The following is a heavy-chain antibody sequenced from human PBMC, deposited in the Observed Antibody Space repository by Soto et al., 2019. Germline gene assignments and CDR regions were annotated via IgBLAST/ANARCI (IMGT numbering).Heavy chain of an antibody. CDR3: GGSTRNRSSSGWGGGFDY. V-gene: IGHV3-33*01. J-gene: IGHJ4*02. Sequence: QVQLVESGGGVVQPGGSLRLSCATSGFTFSDSGMHWVRQAPGKGLEWVAVIWSDGSDKSYADSVEGRFTISRDNFKNPFFIQINRMGAEETDVYLGGGSTRNRSSSGWGGGFDYWGQGTLVTVSS. D-gene: IGHD6-6*01. CDR1: GFTFSDSG. CDR2: IWSDGSDK.